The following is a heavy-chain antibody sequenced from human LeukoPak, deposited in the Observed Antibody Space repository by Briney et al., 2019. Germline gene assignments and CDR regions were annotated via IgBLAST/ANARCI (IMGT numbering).Heavy chain of an antibody. CDR2: INPSGGST. CDR1: GYTFTSYY. CDR3: ARLLDYDSSGYTYYFDY. J-gene: IGHJ4*02. Sequence: ASVKVSCKASGYTFTSYYMHWVRQAPGQGLEWMGIINPSGGSTSYEQKFQGRVTMTRDMSTSTVYMELSSLRSEDTAVYYCARLLDYDSSGYTYYFDYWGQGTLVTVSS. D-gene: IGHD3-22*01. V-gene: IGHV1-46*01.